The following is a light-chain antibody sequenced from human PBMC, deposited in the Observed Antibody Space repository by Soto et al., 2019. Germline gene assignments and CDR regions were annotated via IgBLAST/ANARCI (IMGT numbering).Light chain of an antibody. Sequence: EIVMTQSPGTLSVSPGETATLSCRASQVLGTNLAWYQQKPGQSPTLLIYGIYIRATGAPVRFTGSGSGTEFTLTISRLEPEDFAVYYCQLYGISPHFGQGTRLEI. V-gene: IGKV3-20*01. CDR3: QLYGISPH. CDR1: QVLGTN. J-gene: IGKJ5*01. CDR2: GIY.